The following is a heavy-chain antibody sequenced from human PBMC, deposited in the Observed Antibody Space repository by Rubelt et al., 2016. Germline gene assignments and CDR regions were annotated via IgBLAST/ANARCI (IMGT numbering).Heavy chain of an antibody. CDR3: ATVPAHSSSSDY. CDR1: GYTFTSYG. CDR2: ISAYNGNT. Sequence: QIQLVQSGAEVKKPGASVKVSCKASGYTFTSYGISWVRQAPGQGLEWMGWISAYNGNTNYAQQLQGRVTMTKDTSTSTAYRELSSLRSEDTAVYYWATVPAHSSSSDYWGQGTLVTVSS. J-gene: IGHJ4*02. D-gene: IGHD6-6*01. V-gene: IGHV1-18*01.